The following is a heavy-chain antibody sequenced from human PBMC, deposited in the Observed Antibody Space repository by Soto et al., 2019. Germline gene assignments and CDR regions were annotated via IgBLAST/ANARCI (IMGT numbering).Heavy chain of an antibody. CDR2: IYWNDDK. Sequence: QITLKESGPTLVKPTQTLTLTCTFSGFSLSTSGVGVGWIRQPPGKALEWLALIYWNDDKRYSPSLKSRLTITKDTSKNQVVLTMTNMDPVDTATYYCANRFLSSSSKWAFDYWGQGTLVTVSS. D-gene: IGHD6-6*01. CDR3: ANRFLSSSSKWAFDY. CDR1: GFSLSTSGVG. J-gene: IGHJ4*02. V-gene: IGHV2-5*01.